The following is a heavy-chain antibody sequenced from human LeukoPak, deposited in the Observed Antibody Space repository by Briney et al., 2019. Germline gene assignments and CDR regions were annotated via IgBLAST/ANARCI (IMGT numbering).Heavy chain of an antibody. CDR1: GYTFTSYG. V-gene: IGHV1-18*01. J-gene: IGHJ4*02. CDR3: ARDLGLRYFDWSTLLDY. D-gene: IGHD3-9*01. CDR2: ISAYNGNT. Sequence: ASVKVSCKASGYTFTSYGISWVRQAPGQGLEWMGWISAYNGNTNYAQKLQGRVTMTTDTSTSTAYIELRSLRSDDTAVYYCARDLGLRYFDWSTLLDYWGQGTLVTVSS.